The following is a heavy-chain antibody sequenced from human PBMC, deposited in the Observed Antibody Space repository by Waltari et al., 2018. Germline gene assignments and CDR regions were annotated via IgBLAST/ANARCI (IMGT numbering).Heavy chain of an antibody. CDR2: IKTSTGNT. CDR1: GYPFNDYG. V-gene: IGHV1-3*04. CDR3: ARGGETWNRLETHFDY. D-gene: IGHD1-1*01. J-gene: IGHJ4*02. Sequence: QVQLVQSGAEVKEPGASVKVSCKTFGYPFNDYGLHWVRQAPGKGLEWIGWIKTSTGNTKYSQKFQGRVTLNRDSSATTAYMDVSSLKSEDTAIYYCARGGETWNRLETHFDYWGQGTLVTVSS.